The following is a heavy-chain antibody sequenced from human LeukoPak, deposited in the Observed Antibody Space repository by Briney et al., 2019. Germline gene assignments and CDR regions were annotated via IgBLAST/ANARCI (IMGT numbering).Heavy chain of an antibody. D-gene: IGHD3-16*01. V-gene: IGHV4-39*01. CDR1: GGSISSSSYY. CDR3: ARQMTYVWGSYNYFDY. Sequence: SETLSLTCTVSGGSISSSSYYWGWIRQPPGKGLEWIGSIYYSGSTYYNPSLKSRVTISVDTSKNQFSLKLSSVTAADTAVYYCARQMTYVWGSYNYFDYWGQGTLVTVSS. J-gene: IGHJ4*02. CDR2: IYYSGST.